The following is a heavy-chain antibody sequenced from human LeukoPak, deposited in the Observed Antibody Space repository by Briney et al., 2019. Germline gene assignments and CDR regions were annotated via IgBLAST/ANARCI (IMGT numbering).Heavy chain of an antibody. J-gene: IGHJ4*02. CDR1: GFTFSSYN. CDR2: ITSSSTTI. V-gene: IGHV3-48*01. D-gene: IGHD3-3*01. CDR3: ARRQDFWSGFRSGFDC. Sequence: QPGGSLRLSCAASGFTFSSYNMDWVRQAPGKGLEWVSYITSSSTTIYYADSVKGRSTISRDNAKNSLYLQINSLRAEDTAVYYCARRQDFWSGFRSGFDCWGQGTLVTVSS.